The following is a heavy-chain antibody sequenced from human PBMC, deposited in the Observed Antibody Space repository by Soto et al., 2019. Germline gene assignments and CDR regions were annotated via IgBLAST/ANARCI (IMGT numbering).Heavy chain of an antibody. J-gene: IGHJ6*02. V-gene: IGHV3-13*05. CDR2: LGAADDP. D-gene: IGHD2-15*01. Sequence: GGSLRLSCASSSFTLIAYDMHWVRQPNGKGLEWVSALGAADDPYYLGSVKGRFTISRENAKNSLYLQMNNLRAGDTAVYYCARAYSGRLPRRADYYYAMDVWGQGTTVTVSS. CDR1: SFTLIAYD. CDR3: ARAYSGRLPRRADYYYAMDV.